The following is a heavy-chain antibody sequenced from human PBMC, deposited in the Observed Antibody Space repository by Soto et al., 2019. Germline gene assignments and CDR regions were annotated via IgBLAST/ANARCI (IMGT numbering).Heavy chain of an antibody. CDR1: GFNLSHPW. J-gene: IGHJ4*02. CDR2: IKSKTDGGTA. D-gene: IGHD3-9*01. Sequence: GGSLRLSCVASGFNLSHPWMTWVRQAAGKGLEWVGRIKSKTDGGTADYAAPVKGRATISRDDSKNTVYLQMNSLKTEDTAVYYCTTGIYYDILTGYHNVAYWGQGALVTVSS. CDR3: TTGIYYDILTGYHNVAY. V-gene: IGHV3-15*01.